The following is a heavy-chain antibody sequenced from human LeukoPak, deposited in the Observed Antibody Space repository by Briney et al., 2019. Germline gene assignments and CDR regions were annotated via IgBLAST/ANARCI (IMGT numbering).Heavy chain of an antibody. CDR2: ISGSGDKT. V-gene: IGHV3-23*01. D-gene: IGHD6-19*01. Sequence: GSLRLSCAASGFTLSSYTMNWVRQAPEKGLEWVSSISGSGDKTFYADSVKGRFTISSDNSKNTLYLQMNSLSREDTAIYYYARRGGSTGWGAFDIWGQGTMVTVSS. CDR3: ARRGGSTGWGAFDI. CDR1: GFTLSSYT. J-gene: IGHJ3*02.